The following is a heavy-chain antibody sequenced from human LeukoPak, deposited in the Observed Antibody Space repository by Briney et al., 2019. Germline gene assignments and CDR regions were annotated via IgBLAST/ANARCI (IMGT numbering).Heavy chain of an antibody. D-gene: IGHD6-13*01. V-gene: IGHV4-4*07. CDR3: ARVAAAGRGGTFDY. CDR2: IYTSGST. CDR1: GGSISSYY. J-gene: IGHJ4*02. Sequence: SETLSLTCTVSGGSISSYYWSWIRQPAGKGLEWIGRIYTSGSTNYNPSLKSRVTMSVDTSKNQFSLKLSSVTAADTAVYYCARVAAAGRGGTFDYWGQGTLVTVSS.